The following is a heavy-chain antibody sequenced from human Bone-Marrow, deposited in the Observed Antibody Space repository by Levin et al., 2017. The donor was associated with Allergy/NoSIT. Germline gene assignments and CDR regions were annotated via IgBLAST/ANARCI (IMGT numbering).Heavy chain of an antibody. Sequence: SETLSLTCTVSGGSISSYHWSWIRQPPGKGLEWIGYIYYSGSTKYNPSLKSRVTISLDTYKNQFSLKLRSVTAADTAVYFCARDRTKKSQSGDYYYYGMDGWGQGTTVAVSS. V-gene: IGHV4-59*01. D-gene: IGHD2-2*01. CDR2: IYYSGST. J-gene: IGHJ6*02. CDR3: ARDRTKKSQSGDYYYYGMDG. CDR1: GGSISSYH.